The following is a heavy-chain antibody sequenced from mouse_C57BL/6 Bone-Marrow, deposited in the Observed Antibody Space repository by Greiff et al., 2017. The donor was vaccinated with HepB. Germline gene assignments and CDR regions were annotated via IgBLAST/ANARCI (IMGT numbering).Heavy chain of an antibody. CDR3: VEGNFDV. V-gene: IGHV2-6*01. J-gene: IGHJ1*03. D-gene: IGHD1-1*01. CDR2: IWGVGST. CDR1: GFSLTSYG. Sequence: QVQLQQSGPGLVAPSQSLSITCTVSGFSLTSYGVDWVRQSPGKGLEWLGVIWGVGSTNYNSALKSRLSISKDNSKSQVFLKMNSLQTDDTAMYYGVEGNFDVWGTGTTVTVSS.